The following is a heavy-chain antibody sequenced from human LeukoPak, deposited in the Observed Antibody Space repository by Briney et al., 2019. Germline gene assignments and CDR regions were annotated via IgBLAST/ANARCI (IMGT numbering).Heavy chain of an antibody. Sequence: PGGSLRLSCAASEFTFANTWMHWVRQAPGKGLVWVSLINTDGSTTNYADSVKGRFTISRDNAKNTVYLQMNSLRAEDTAVYYCAVGGTYGSGSWGQGTLVTVSS. CDR3: AVGGTYGSGS. J-gene: IGHJ4*02. D-gene: IGHD3-10*01. CDR1: EFTFANTW. CDR2: INTDGSTT. V-gene: IGHV3-74*01.